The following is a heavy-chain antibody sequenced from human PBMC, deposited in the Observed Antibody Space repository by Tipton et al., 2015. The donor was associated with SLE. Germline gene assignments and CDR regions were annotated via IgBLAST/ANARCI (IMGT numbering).Heavy chain of an antibody. J-gene: IGHJ4*02. CDR3: ARGRKPAYYYDSSGCFDY. CDR1: GSTFSSYW. Sequence: SLRLSCAASGSTFSSYWMHWVRQAPGKGLVWVSRINSDGGGTSYADSVKGRFTISRDNSKNTLYLQMNSLRAEDTAVYYCARGRKPAYYYDSSGCFDYWGQGTLVTVSS. V-gene: IGHV3-74*01. D-gene: IGHD3-22*01. CDR2: INSDGGGT.